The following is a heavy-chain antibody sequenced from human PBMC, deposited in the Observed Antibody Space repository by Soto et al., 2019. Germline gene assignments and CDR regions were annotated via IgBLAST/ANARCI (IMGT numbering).Heavy chain of an antibody. V-gene: IGHV4-34*01. CDR2: INHSGST. Sequence: TSETLSLTCAVYGGSFSGYYWSWIRQPPGKGLEWIGEINHSGSTNYNPSLKSRVTISVDTSKNQFSLKLSSVTAADTAVYYRARGIGSESNYSYNWFDPWGQGTLVTVSS. J-gene: IGHJ5*02. CDR1: GGSFSGYY. CDR3: ARGIGSESNYSYNWFDP. D-gene: IGHD4-4*01.